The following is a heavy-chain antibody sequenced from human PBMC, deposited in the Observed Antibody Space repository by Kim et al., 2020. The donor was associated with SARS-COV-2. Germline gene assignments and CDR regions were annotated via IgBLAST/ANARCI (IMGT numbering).Heavy chain of an antibody. Sequence: SETLSLTCAVSGGSITSSSYYWGWIRQPPGKGLEWIGSIYYSGSTYYNTSLESRVTMSVDTSKNQFSLNLNSVTAADTAVYYCAKVAGTAMVTGGYNWFDPWGQRTLVTVSS. J-gene: IGHJ5*02. V-gene: IGHV4-39*07. D-gene: IGHD5-18*01. CDR3: AKVAGTAMVTGGYNWFDP. CDR1: GGSITSSSYY. CDR2: IYYSGST.